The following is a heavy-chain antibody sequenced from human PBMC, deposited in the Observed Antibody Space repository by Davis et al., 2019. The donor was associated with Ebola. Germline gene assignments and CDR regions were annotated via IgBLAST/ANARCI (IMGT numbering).Heavy chain of an antibody. D-gene: IGHD3-9*01. J-gene: IGHJ4*02. CDR1: GFIFSTRA. CDR2: IQYDGSLR. CDR3: AKEETSFDPFDN. Sequence: PGGSLRLSCAASGFIFSTRAMHWVRQAPGKGLQWVAFIQYDGSLRYYADSVQGRFTISRDNFKNTLYLHMNSLRTEDTAMYYCAKEETSFDPFDNWGQGTLVTVSS. V-gene: IGHV3-30*02.